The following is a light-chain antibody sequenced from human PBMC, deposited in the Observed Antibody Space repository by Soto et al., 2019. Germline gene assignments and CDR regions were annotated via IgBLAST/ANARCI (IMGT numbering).Light chain of an antibody. CDR3: AAWDGSVKGVL. CDR1: TSNFGSNS. CDR2: GNN. J-gene: IGLJ2*01. V-gene: IGLV1-44*01. Sequence: QSVLTQSPSASGPPGQRVTLSCSGSTSNFGSNSVNWYQQLPGTAPKVVIYGNNQRPSGVPDRFSGSKSGTSASLAISGLQSDDEADYYCAAWDGSVKGVLFGGGTQLTVL.